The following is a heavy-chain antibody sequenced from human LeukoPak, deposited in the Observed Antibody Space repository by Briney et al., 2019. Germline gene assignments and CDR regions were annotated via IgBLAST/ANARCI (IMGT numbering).Heavy chain of an antibody. Sequence: PGGSLRLSCAASGFSFSNVWMHWVRQVPGKGLVWVSRIYSDGSTTTYADSVKGRFTISSDNAKNTLYLQMNSLRAEDTAVYYCAREVYGGNSDGTFDYWGQGTLVTVSS. V-gene: IGHV3-74*01. D-gene: IGHD4-23*01. CDR1: GFSFSNVW. CDR2: IYSDGSTT. J-gene: IGHJ4*02. CDR3: AREVYGGNSDGTFDY.